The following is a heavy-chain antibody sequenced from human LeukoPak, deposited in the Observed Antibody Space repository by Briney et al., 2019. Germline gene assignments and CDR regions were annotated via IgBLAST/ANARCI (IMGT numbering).Heavy chain of an antibody. Sequence: PSETLSLTCTVSGGSISGSSYYWGWIRQPPGKGLEWIGSIYYSGSTYYNPSLKSRVPISVDPSKNQFPLKLSYVTAADTAVYYCAGYIDWGKYFDSWGEGSLVAVSS. CDR2: IYYSGST. D-gene: IGHD7-27*01. CDR3: AGYIDWGKYFDS. J-gene: IGHJ4*02. V-gene: IGHV4-39*01. CDR1: GGSISGSSYY.